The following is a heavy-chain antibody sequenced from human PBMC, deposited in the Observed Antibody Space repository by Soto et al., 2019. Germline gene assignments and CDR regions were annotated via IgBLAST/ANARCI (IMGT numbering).Heavy chain of an antibody. Sequence: GGSLRLSCAASGVPFRGYSMNWVRQAPGKGLEWVATISHDGSDTYYVDSVKGRFTISKDNAKNSLYLQVSSLRADDTAVYFCAKNYWHYFDYWGQGSLVTVSS. CDR3: AKNYWHYFDY. V-gene: IGHV3-7*03. CDR1: GVPFRGYS. D-gene: IGHD1-7*01. J-gene: IGHJ4*02. CDR2: ISHDGSDT.